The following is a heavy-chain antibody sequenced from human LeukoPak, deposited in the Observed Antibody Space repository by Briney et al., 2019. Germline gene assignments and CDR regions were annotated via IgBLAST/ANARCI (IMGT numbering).Heavy chain of an antibody. J-gene: IGHJ4*02. Sequence: PGGSLRLSCVASGFTLSDYYMDWVRQAPGRGLEWAARSRNKADRYTTIYAASVKGRFTISRDESKSSLYLQMDTLKTEDTAVYYCVRGYNSFDSWGKGTLVTVSS. V-gene: IGHV3-72*01. D-gene: IGHD1-14*01. CDR1: GFTLSDYY. CDR3: VRGYNSFDS. CDR2: SRNKADRYTT.